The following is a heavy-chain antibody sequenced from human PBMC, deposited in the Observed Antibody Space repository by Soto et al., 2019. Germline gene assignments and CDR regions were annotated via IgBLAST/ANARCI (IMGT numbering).Heavy chain of an antibody. D-gene: IGHD3-22*01. Sequence: EVQLVESGGGLVQPGGSLRLSCAASGFPFSTNWMHWFRQAPGKGLVWVSRINSDGTSTNYADSVKGRFTISRDNAKNTLYLQMNSLRGEDTAMYYCARDIDSSGWGQGTLVTVSS. CDR3: ARDIDSSG. J-gene: IGHJ4*02. CDR2: INSDGTST. CDR1: GFPFSTNW. V-gene: IGHV3-74*01.